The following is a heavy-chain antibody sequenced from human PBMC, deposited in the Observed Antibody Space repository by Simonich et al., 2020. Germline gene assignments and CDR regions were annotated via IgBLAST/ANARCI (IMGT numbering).Heavy chain of an antibody. Sequence: EVQLEESGGGLVKPGGSLRLSCAASGFTFSSSSMNWVCRAPGKGQVWCSSISNSSMYIYYADSVKVRFTISRDNAKNSLYLQMNSLRAEDTAVYYCARDAAGDYWGQGTLVTVSS. V-gene: IGHV3-21*01. CDR3: ARDAAGDY. CDR1: GFTFSSSS. D-gene: IGHD6-13*01. CDR2: ISNSSMYI. J-gene: IGHJ4*02.